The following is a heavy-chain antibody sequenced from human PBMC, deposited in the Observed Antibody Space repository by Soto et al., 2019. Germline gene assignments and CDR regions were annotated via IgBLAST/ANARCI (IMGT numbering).Heavy chain of an antibody. D-gene: IGHD2-15*01. CDR2: TYYRSRWYS. CDR3: ARSEEDSDYYYYGLDV. J-gene: IGHJ6*02. V-gene: IGHV6-1*01. CDR1: GDSVSSSSVA. Sequence: SQTLSLTCVISGDSVSSSSVAWNWVRQSPSRGLEWLGRTYYRSRWYSDFAVSVRGRIVINADTSKNQFSLQLNSVTPEDTAVYFCARSEEDSDYYYYGLDVWCQGTTVTVSS.